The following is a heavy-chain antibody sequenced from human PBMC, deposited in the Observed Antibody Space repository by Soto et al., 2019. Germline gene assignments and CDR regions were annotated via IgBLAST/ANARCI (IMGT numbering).Heavy chain of an antibody. Sequence: GESLKISCQGSGYNFNIHWIAWVRQRPGRGLEWMGMIYPVDSDTKYSPSFQGQVTFSVDKSLNTAYVQWSGLHASDTAMYYCARLEGSYDRDVGGWGQGTLVTVSS. CDR3: ARLEGSYDRDVGG. V-gene: IGHV5-51*01. CDR1: GYNFNIHW. CDR2: IYPVDSDT. D-gene: IGHD3-16*01. J-gene: IGHJ4*02.